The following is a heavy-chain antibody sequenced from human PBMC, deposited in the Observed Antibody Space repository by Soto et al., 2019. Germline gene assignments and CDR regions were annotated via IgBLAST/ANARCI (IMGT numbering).Heavy chain of an antibody. Sequence: EVQLLESGGGLVQPGGSLRLSCAASGFTFSSYAMSWVRQAPGKGLEWVSAISGSGGSTYYADSVKGRFTISRDNSKNALYLQMNSLRAEDTAVYYCAKRGYSGYDGYDYWGQGTLVTVSS. CDR2: ISGSGGST. CDR1: GFTFSSYA. J-gene: IGHJ4*02. CDR3: AKRGYSGYDGYDY. V-gene: IGHV3-23*01. D-gene: IGHD5-12*01.